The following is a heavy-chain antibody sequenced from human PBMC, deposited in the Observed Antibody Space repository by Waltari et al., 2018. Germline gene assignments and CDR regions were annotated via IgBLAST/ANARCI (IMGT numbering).Heavy chain of an antibody. CDR2: INTNTENP. V-gene: IGHV7-4-1*02. CDR3: ARELLGGGAFDS. Sequence: QVQLVHSGSELKKPGASVTVSCKASGYSLPSHAMNWVRQAPGQGLELMGWINTNTENPVYAQGFTGRFVFSLDTSVSTAYMEISSLKAEDTAVYYCARELLGGGAFDSWGQGTLVTVSS. D-gene: IGHD3-16*01. J-gene: IGHJ4*02. CDR1: GYSLPSHA.